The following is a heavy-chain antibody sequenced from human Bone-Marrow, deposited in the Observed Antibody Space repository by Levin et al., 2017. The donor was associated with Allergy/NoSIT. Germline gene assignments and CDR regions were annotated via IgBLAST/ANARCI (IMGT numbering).Heavy chain of an antibody. CDR3: ARLDGYNFDS. J-gene: IGHJ4*02. Sequence: PSQTLSLTCPVSNDSIGRGGYYWSWLRQHPGKGLEHIGYISHRGNTYYNPSLKSRLTMSLDTSNNQFSLNLISVTAADTAIYYCARLDGYNFDSWGQGTPVIVSS. V-gene: IGHV4-31*03. CDR1: NDSIGRGGYY. D-gene: IGHD5-12*01. CDR2: ISHRGNT.